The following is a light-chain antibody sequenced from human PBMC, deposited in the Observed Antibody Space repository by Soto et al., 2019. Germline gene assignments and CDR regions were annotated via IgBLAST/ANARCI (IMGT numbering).Light chain of an antibody. CDR2: DAS. CDR1: QSVSSS. CDR3: QQRSNWPGT. J-gene: IGKJ1*01. Sequence: EIELTQSPATLSLSPGERATLSCRASQSVSSSLAWYQQKPGQAPRLLIYDASNRATGVPVRFSGSGSGSDFTLTISSLEPEDFAVYYCQQRSNWPGTSGQGTKVDIK. V-gene: IGKV3-11*01.